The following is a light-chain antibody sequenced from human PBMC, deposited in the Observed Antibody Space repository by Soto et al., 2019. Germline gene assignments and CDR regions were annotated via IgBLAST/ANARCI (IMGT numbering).Light chain of an antibody. V-gene: IGKV1-13*02. J-gene: IGKJ3*01. CDR2: DAS. CDR1: QGISSA. Sequence: AIQLTQSPSSLSASVGDRVTITCRASQGISSALAWYQQKPGKAPKLLIYDASSLVSGVPSRFSGSGSGTDFTLTISSLQPEDFATYYCQQFNSYFGTGTKVDIK. CDR3: QQFNSY.